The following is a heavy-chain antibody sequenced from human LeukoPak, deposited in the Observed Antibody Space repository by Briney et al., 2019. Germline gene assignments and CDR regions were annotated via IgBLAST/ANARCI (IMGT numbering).Heavy chain of an antibody. V-gene: IGHV4-4*02. CDR2: IYHSGST. CDR1: GGSISSSNW. J-gene: IGHJ4*02. Sequence: PSETLSLTCAVSGGSISSSNWWSWVRQPPGKGLEWIGEIYHSGSTNYNPSLKSRVTISVDKSKNQFSLKLSSVTAADTAVYYCAREPYYGSGSFLGYWGQGTLVTVSS. CDR3: AREPYYGSGSFLGY. D-gene: IGHD3-10*01.